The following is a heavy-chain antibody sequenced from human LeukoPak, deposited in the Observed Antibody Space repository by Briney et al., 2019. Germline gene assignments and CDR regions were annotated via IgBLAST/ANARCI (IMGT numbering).Heavy chain of an antibody. J-gene: IGHJ5*02. CDR2: ISSSSSYI. CDR3: ARDRLFDP. V-gene: IGHV3-21*01. CDR1: GFTFSSYR. Sequence: GGSLRLSCAASGFTFSSYRMKLVRPAPGKGLEWVSSISSSSSYIYYADSVNGRFTISRDNAKNSLYLQMNSLRAEDTTVYYCARDRLFDPWGKGTLVTVSS.